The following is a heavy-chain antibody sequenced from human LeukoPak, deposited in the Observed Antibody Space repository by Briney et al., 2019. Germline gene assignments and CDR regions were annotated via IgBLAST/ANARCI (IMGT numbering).Heavy chain of an antibody. CDR1: GGTFSSYA. Sequence: VASVKVSCKASGGTFSSYAISWVRQAPGQGLEWMGGIIPIFGTANYAQKFQGRVTITADESTSTAYMELSSLRSEDTAVYYCARAGPHDYGDSDYWGQGTLVTVSS. CDR3: ARAGPHDYGDSDY. D-gene: IGHD4-17*01. V-gene: IGHV1-69*13. CDR2: IIPIFGTA. J-gene: IGHJ4*02.